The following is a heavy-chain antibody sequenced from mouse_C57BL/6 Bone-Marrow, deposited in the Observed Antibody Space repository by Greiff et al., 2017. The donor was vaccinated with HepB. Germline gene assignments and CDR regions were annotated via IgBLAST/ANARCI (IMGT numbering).Heavy chain of an antibody. Sequence: QVHVKQPGAELVKPGASVKMSCKASGYTFTTYPIEWMKQNHGKSLEWIGNFHPYNDDTKYNEKFKGKATLTVEKSSSTVYLELSRLTSDDSAVYYCARRGYYGSSFWYFDVWGTGTTVTVSS. J-gene: IGHJ1*03. CDR1: GYTFTTYP. V-gene: IGHV1-47*01. CDR2: FHPYNDDT. D-gene: IGHD1-1*01. CDR3: ARRGYYGSSFWYFDV.